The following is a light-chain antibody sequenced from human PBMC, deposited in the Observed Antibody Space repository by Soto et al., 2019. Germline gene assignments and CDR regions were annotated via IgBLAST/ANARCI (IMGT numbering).Light chain of an antibody. V-gene: IGKV1-5*03. CDR2: KAS. CDR1: QTISSW. J-gene: IGKJ1*01. CDR3: RHYISYSEA. Sequence: DIQMTQSPSTLSGSVGDRVTITCRASQTISSWLAWYQQKPGKAPKLLIYKASTLKSGVPSRFSGSGSGTEFTLTISSLQPDDVATCDCRHYISYSEAFGQGTKVELK.